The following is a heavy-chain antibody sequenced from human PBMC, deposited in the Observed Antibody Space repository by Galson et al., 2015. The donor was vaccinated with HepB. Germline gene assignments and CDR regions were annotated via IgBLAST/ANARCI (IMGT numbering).Heavy chain of an antibody. V-gene: IGHV1-24*01. D-gene: IGHD2-2*01. CDR1: GYTLTELS. CDR3: ATEGCSSTSCSGRVWYFDL. CDR2: FDPEDGET. Sequence: SVKVSCKASGYTLTELSMHWVRQAPGKGLEWMGGFDPEDGETIYAQKFQGRVTMTEDTSTDTAYMELSSLRSEDTAVYYCATEGCSSTSCSGRVWYFDLWGRGTLVTVSS. J-gene: IGHJ2*01.